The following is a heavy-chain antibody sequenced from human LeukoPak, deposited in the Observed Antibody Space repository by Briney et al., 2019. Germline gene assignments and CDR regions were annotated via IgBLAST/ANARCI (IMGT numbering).Heavy chain of an antibody. CDR2: IYESGTT. CDR1: GESLNSYY. D-gene: IGHD2-15*01. J-gene: IGHJ4*02. Sequence: KSSKTLSLTCAVYGESLNSYYWSWVRQPAGEGLEWIGEIYESGTTKYNPSLKSRVAISMVPSKQQFSLRLSSLTAADTAVYYCARGAWATRLASWGLGTPVIVSS. V-gene: IGHV4-34*01. CDR3: ARGAWATRLAS.